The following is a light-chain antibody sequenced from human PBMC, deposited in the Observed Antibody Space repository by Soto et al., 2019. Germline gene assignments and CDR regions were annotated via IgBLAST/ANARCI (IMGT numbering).Light chain of an antibody. CDR3: QSYDDTNHWV. CDR2: ESN. CDR1: SGRIASNY. J-gene: IGLJ3*02. V-gene: IGLV6-57*01. Sequence: NFMLTQPHSVSGSPGKTVTISCTRSSGRIASNYVQWYQQRPGSSPTTVICESNQRPSGVPDRFSGSIDSSSNSASLTISGLETEDEADYYCQSYDDTNHWVFGGGTKLTVL.